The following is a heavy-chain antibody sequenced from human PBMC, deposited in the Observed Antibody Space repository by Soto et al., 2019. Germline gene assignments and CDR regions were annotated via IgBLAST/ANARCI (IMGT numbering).Heavy chain of an antibody. D-gene: IGHD2-15*01. Sequence: SSVKVSCKASGYTFASYTLHWVRQAPGQRVEGLGGISAGNCNRKSSQKFQDRVTGDKNTSAITVSMELNSLRYEATAIYSCARGGGRILASFPWGEGTLVTVSS. V-gene: IGHV1-3*01. CDR2: ISAGNCNR. CDR1: GYTFASYT. J-gene: IGHJ5*02. CDR3: ARGGGRILASFP.